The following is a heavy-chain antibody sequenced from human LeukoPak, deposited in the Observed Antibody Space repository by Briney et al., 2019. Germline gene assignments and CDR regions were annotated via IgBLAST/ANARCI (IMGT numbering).Heavy chain of an antibody. V-gene: IGHV1-18*01. CDR3: ARGPYGDEGFDY. D-gene: IGHD4-17*01. CDR2: ISAFSGDT. Sequence: ASVKVSCKASGYSFSSYAIIWVRQAPGQGLGWMGWISAFSGDTTYEQKLQGRVTMTTDTSTSTVYMELRSLRSDDTAVYYCARGPYGDEGFDYWGQGTLVAVSS. J-gene: IGHJ4*02. CDR1: GYSFSSYA.